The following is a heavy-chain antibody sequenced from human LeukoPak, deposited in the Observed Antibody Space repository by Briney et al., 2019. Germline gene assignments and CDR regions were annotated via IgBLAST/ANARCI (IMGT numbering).Heavy chain of an antibody. CDR2: INHSGST. Sequence: SETLSHTCAVYGGSISGYYWSWIRQPPGKGLEWIGEINHSGSTNYNPSLKSRVTISVDTSKNQFYLKLSSVAAADTAVYYCAKGYPRAFDIWGQGTMVTVSS. CDR1: GGSISGYY. J-gene: IGHJ3*02. CDR3: AKGYPRAFDI. D-gene: IGHD5-18*01. V-gene: IGHV4-34*01.